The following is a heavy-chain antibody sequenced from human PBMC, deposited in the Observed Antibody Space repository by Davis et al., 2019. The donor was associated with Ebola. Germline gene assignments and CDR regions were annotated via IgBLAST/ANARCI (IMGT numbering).Heavy chain of an antibody. V-gene: IGHV1-24*01. Sequence: ASVKVSCKVSGYTLTELSMHWVRQAPGKGLEWMGGFDPEDGETIYAQKFQGRVTMTEDTSTDTAYMELSSLRSEDTAVYYCATGPVLRFLEWLSPKPFDPWGQGTLVTVSS. J-gene: IGHJ5*02. CDR3: ATGPVLRFLEWLSPKPFDP. CDR2: FDPEDGET. D-gene: IGHD3-3*01. CDR1: GYTLTELS.